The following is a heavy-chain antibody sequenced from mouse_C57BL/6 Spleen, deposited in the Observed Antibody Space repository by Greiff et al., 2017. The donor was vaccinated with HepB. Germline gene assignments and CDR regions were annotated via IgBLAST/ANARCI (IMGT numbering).Heavy chain of an antibody. V-gene: IGHV1-82*01. CDR3: ARQKDSSGYGYFDY. D-gene: IGHD3-2*02. CDR2: IYPGDGDT. Sequence: QVHVKQSGPELVKPGASVKISCKASGYAFSSSWMNWVKQRPGKGLEWIGRIYPGDGDTNYNGKFKGKATLTADKSSSTAYMQLSSLTSEDSAVYFCARQKDSSGYGYFDYWGQGTTLTVSS. CDR1: GYAFSSSW. J-gene: IGHJ2*01.